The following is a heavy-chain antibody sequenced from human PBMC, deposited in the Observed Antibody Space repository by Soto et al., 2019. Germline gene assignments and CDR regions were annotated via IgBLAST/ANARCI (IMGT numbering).Heavy chain of an antibody. Sequence: EVQLVESGGGLVQPGRSLRLSCAASGFTFDDYAMHWVRQAPGKGLEWVSGISWNSGSIGYADSVKGRFTISRDNAKNSLYLQMNSLRAEDTALYYCAKDNDDGDYVHAFDIWGQGTMVTVSS. V-gene: IGHV3-9*01. CDR2: ISWNSGSI. CDR1: GFTFDDYA. D-gene: IGHD4-17*01. CDR3: AKDNDDGDYVHAFDI. J-gene: IGHJ3*02.